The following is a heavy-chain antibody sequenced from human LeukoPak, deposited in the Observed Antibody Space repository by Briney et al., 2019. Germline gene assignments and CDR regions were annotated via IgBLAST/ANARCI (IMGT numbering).Heavy chain of an antibody. Sequence: SETLSLTCTVSGGSISSSSYYWGWIRQPPGKGLEWIGSIYYSGSTYYNPSLKSRVTISVDTSKNQFSLKLSSVTAADTAVYYCARDPAYDFWSGYYEGSEFDYWGQGTLVTVSS. CDR3: ARDPAYDFWSGYYEGSEFDY. CDR2: IYYSGST. V-gene: IGHV4-39*07. CDR1: GGSISSSSYY. D-gene: IGHD3-3*01. J-gene: IGHJ4*02.